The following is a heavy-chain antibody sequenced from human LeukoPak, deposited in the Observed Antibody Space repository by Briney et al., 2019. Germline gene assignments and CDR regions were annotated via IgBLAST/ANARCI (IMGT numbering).Heavy chain of an antibody. J-gene: IGHJ1*01. CDR1: GYTFTGYY. CDR3: ARSMAPSGSLYFQH. CDR2: INSKSGGT. V-gene: IGHV1-2*02. D-gene: IGHD6-13*01. Sequence: ASVKVSCKASGYTFTGYYMHWVRQAPGQGLEWRGWINSKSGGTNYAQKFQGRVTMTRDTSISAAYMELSRLRSDDTAVYYCARSMAPSGSLYFQHWGQGTLVTVSS.